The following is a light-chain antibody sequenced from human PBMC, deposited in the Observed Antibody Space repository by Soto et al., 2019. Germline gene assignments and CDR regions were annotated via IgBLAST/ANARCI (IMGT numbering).Light chain of an antibody. CDR1: SSDVGGYNY. J-gene: IGLJ2*01. Sequence: QSALTQPASVSGSPGQSITISCTGTSSDVGGYNYVSWYQQHPGKAPKLMIYDVSNRPSGVSNRFSGSKSGITASLTISGLQAEDEADYYCSSYTSSSPHVVFGGGTKLTVL. CDR2: DVS. CDR3: SSYTSSSPHVV. V-gene: IGLV2-14*01.